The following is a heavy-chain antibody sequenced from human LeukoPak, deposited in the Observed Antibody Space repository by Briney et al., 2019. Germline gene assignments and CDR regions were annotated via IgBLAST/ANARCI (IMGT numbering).Heavy chain of an antibody. D-gene: IGHD3-22*01. J-gene: IGHJ6*02. CDR1: GVSFSGYY. V-gene: IGHV4-34*01. CDR2: INHSGST. CDR3: ARERYYYDSSGYYQPYYYYGMDV. Sequence: SGTLSLTCAVYGVSFSGYYWSWLRQPPGKGLEWIGEINHSGSTNYNPSLKSRVTISVDTSKNQFSLKLSSVTAADTAVYYCARERYYYDSSGYYQPYYYYGMDVWGQGTTVTVSS.